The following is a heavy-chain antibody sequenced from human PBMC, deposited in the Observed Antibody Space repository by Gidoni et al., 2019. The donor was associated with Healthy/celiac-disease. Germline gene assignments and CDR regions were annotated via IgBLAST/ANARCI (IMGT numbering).Heavy chain of an antibody. CDR2: IYPGDSDT. Sequence: EVQLVPSGAEVKKPGESLKISCKGSGYSFTSYWIGGVRQMPGKGLEWMGIIYPGDSDTRYSPSFQGQVTISADKSISTAYLQWSSLKASDTAMYYCARQDGYNADYYYYGMDVWGQGTTVTVSS. CDR3: ARQDGYNADYYYYGMDV. CDR1: GYSFTSYW. V-gene: IGHV5-51*01. D-gene: IGHD5-12*01. J-gene: IGHJ6*02.